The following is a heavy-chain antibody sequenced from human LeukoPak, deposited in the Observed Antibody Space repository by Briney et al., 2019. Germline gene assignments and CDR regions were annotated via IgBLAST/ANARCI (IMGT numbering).Heavy chain of an antibody. V-gene: IGHV3-53*01. CDR3: ARVRSSGWYSEDWFDP. D-gene: IGHD6-19*01. CDR1: GFTVSSNY. CDR2: IYSGGST. Sequence: PGGSLRLSCAASGFTVSSNYMSWVRQAPGKGLEWVSVIYSGGSTYYADSVKGRFTISRDNSKNTLYLQMNSLRAEDTAVYYCARVRSSGWYSEDWFDPWGQGTLVTVSS. J-gene: IGHJ5*02.